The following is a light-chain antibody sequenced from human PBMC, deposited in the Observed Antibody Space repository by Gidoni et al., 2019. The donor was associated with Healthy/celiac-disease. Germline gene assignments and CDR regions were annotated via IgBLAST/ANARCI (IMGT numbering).Light chain of an antibody. V-gene: IGLV1-40*01. CDR1: SSNIAAGYD. CDR2: GNS. J-gene: IGLJ2*01. CDR3: QSYDSSLSAVV. Sequence: QSVLTQPPSVSGAPGQRVTISCTGSSSNIAAGYDVHWYQQLPGTAPKLLIYGNSNRPSGVPDRFSGSKSGTSASLAITVLQAEDEADYYCQSYDSSLSAVVFGGGTKLTVL.